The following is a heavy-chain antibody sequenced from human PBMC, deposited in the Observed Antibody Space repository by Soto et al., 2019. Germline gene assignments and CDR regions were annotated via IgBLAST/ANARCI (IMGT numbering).Heavy chain of an antibody. Sequence: SVKVSCKASGGTFSSYTISWVRQVPGQGLEWMGRIIPILGIANYAQKFQGRVTITADKSTSTAYMELSSLRSEDTAVYYCARVSGYCSSTSCYYEYWGQGTLVTVSS. V-gene: IGHV1-69*02. J-gene: IGHJ4*02. CDR2: IIPILGIA. CDR3: ARVSGYCSSTSCYYEY. CDR1: GGTFSSYT. D-gene: IGHD2-2*01.